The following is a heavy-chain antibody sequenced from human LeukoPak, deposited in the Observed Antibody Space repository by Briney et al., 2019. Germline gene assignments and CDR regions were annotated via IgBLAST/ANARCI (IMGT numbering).Heavy chain of an antibody. V-gene: IGHV4-61*02. CDR2: IYTSGST. CDR1: GGSISSGSYY. D-gene: IGHD6-13*01. Sequence: PSETLSLTCTVSGGSISSGSYYWSWIRQPAGKGLEWIGRIYTSGSTNYNPSLKSRVTISVDTSKNQFSLKLSSVTAADTAVYYCARGTIAAAATGDYWGQGTLVTVSS. J-gene: IGHJ4*02. CDR3: ARGTIAAAATGDY.